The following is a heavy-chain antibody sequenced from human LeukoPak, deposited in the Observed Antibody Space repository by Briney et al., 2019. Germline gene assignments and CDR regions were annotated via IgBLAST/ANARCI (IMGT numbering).Heavy chain of an antibody. CDR2: MSGSGGST. V-gene: IGHV3-23*01. Sequence: GGSLRLSCAASGFTLSNYGMNWVRQAPGKGLEWVSAMSGSGGSTYYTDSVKGRFTISRDNAKNSLYLQMNSLRAEDTAVYYCARGPYGSGSYYNDYWGQGTLVTVSS. D-gene: IGHD3-10*01. CDR1: GFTLSNYG. J-gene: IGHJ4*02. CDR3: ARGPYGSGSYYNDY.